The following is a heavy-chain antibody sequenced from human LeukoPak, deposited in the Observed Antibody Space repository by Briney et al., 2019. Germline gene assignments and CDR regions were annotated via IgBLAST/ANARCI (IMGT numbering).Heavy chain of an antibody. CDR1: GFTINNYA. Sequence: EGSLRLSCAASGFTINNYALTWVRQAPGRGLEWVSSISGASTYYAESVKGRFSISRDNYKNTVYLQMSSLRAEDTAVYYCGRDPNGNYVGAFEFQRWGQGTLVTVSS. CDR2: ISGAST. CDR3: GRDPNGNYVGAFEFQR. J-gene: IGHJ1*01. D-gene: IGHD4-17*01. V-gene: IGHV3-23*01.